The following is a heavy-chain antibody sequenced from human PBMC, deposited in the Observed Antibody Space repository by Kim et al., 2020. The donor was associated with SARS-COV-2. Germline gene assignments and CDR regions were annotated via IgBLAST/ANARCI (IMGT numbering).Heavy chain of an antibody. CDR2: IYSGGGT. V-gene: IGHV3-53*04. D-gene: IGHD3-10*01. Sequence: GGSLRLSCAASGFTVSSNSMSWVRQAPGKGPEWVSVIYSGGGTSYADSVKGRFTISRHNSKNTLYLQMNSLRAADTALYYCASRADYYCSDDYWGQGTLVTVSS. CDR1: GFTVSSNS. CDR3: ASRADYYCSDDY. J-gene: IGHJ4*02.